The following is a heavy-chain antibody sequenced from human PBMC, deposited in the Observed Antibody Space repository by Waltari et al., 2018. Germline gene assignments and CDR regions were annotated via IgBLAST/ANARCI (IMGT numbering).Heavy chain of an antibody. Sequence: EVQLVESGGDLVQPGGSLRLSCAASGFSFSRSWMTWFRQTPGKGLEWVVNIQQNGSEKWYADSVKGRFTISRDNAMNLVYLQMNSLRVEDTAVYYCARDLVATPPWGQGTLVTVSS. CDR2: IQQNGSEK. J-gene: IGHJ5*02. CDR3: ARDLVATPP. V-gene: IGHV3-7*01. CDR1: GFSFSRSW. D-gene: IGHD2-21*02.